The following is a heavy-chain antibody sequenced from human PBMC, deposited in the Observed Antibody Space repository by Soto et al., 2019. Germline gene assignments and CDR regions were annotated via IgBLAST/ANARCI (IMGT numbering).Heavy chain of an antibody. CDR1: AFTFSSYG. D-gene: IGHD3-9*01. CDR3: AKDLMARYFDWGYYYYGMDV. J-gene: IGHJ6*02. Sequence: PGGSLRLSCAASAFTFSSYGMHWVRQAPGKGLEWVAVISYDGSNKYYADSVKGRFTISRDNSKNTLYLQMNSLRAEDTAVYYCAKDLMARYFDWGYYYYGMDVWGQGTTVTVSS. V-gene: IGHV3-30*18. CDR2: ISYDGSNK.